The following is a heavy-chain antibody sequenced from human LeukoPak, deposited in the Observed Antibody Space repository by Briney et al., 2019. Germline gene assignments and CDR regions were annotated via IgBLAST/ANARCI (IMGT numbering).Heavy chain of an antibody. Sequence: PSGTLSLTCDVSGGSITNNNWWSWVRQPPGKGPEWIGEIYHSGSTNYNPSLKSRVTISVDRSKNQFSLKLSSVTAADTAVYYCARGVGASRDGWFDPWGQGTLVTVSS. D-gene: IGHD1-26*01. CDR3: ARGVGASRDGWFDP. CDR2: IYHSGST. V-gene: IGHV4-4*02. J-gene: IGHJ5*02. CDR1: GGSITNNNW.